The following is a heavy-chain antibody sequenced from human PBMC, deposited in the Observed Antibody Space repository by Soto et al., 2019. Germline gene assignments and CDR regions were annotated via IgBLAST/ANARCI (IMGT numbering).Heavy chain of an antibody. CDR3: ARSSEAYYDSSGYYSYYYYGMDV. CDR1: GYTFTSYG. D-gene: IGHD3-22*01. CDR2: ISAYNGNT. J-gene: IGHJ6*02. Sequence: ASVKVSCKASGYTFTSYGISWVRQAPGQGLEWMGWISAYNGNTNYAQKLRGRVTMTTDTSTSTAYMELRSLRSDDTAVYYCARSSEAYYDSSGYYSYYYYGMDVWGQGTTVTVSS. V-gene: IGHV1-18*01.